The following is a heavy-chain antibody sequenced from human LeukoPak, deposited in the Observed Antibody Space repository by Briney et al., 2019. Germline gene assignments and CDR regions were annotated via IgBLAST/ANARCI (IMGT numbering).Heavy chain of an antibody. V-gene: IGHV3-30-3*01. J-gene: IGHJ4*02. CDR1: GFTFSSYA. CDR3: ARDVSADY. CDR2: ISYDGSNK. Sequence: PGRSLRLSCAASGFTFSSYAMHWVRQAPGKGLEWVAVISYDGSNKYYADSVKGRFTISRDNAKNTLYLQMSSLRAEDTAVYYCARDVSADYWGQGTLVTVSS. D-gene: IGHD5/OR15-5a*01.